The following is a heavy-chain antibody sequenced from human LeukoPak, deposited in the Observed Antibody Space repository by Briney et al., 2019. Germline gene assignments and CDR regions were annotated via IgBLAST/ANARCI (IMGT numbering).Heavy chain of an antibody. CDR1: GYTFTSYG. Sequence: GASVKVSCKASGYTFTSYGISWVRQAPGQGLEWMGWISAYNGNTNYAQKLQGRVTMTTDTSTSTAYVELRSLRSDDTAVYYCARVGLGYCSSTSCYNYYYYMDVWGKGTTVTVSS. CDR3: ARVGLGYCSSTSCYNYYYYMDV. J-gene: IGHJ6*03. CDR2: ISAYNGNT. V-gene: IGHV1-18*01. D-gene: IGHD2-2*02.